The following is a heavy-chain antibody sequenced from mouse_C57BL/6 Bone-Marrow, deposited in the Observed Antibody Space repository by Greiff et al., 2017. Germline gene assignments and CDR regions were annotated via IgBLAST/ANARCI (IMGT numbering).Heavy chain of an antibody. CDR1: GFNIKDDY. Sequence: EVQLQQSGAELVRPGASVKLSCTASGFNIKDDYMHWVKQRPEQGLEWIGWIDPENGDTKYASKFQGKATITADTSSNTAYLQLSSLTSEDTAVYYCTTGARFAYWGQGPLVTVSA. J-gene: IGHJ3*01. V-gene: IGHV14-4*01. CDR2: IDPENGDT. CDR3: TTGARFAY.